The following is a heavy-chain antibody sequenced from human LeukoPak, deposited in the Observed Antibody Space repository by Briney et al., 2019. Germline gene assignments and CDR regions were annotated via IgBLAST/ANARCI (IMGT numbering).Heavy chain of an antibody. CDR3: ARVPTIAAAESWFDP. D-gene: IGHD6-13*01. Sequence: SVKVSCKASGGTFSSYAMSWVRQAPGQGLEWMGTIIPIFGTANYAQKFQGRVTITTDESTSTAYMELSSLRSEDTAVYYCARVPTIAAAESWFDPWGQGTLVTVSS. CDR1: GGTFSSYA. CDR2: IIPIFGTA. J-gene: IGHJ5*02. V-gene: IGHV1-69*05.